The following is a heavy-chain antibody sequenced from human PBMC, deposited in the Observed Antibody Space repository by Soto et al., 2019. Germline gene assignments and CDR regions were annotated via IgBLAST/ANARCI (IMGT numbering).Heavy chain of an antibody. V-gene: IGHV5-51*01. D-gene: IGHD5-12*01. CDR2: IYPGDSDT. Sequence: VESLKISCNGSGYSFTSYWIGWVRQMPWKGLEWMGIIYPGDSDTRYSPSFQGQVTISADKSISTAYLQWSSLKASDTAMYYCASLTRGDGYNSQFDPWGQGTLVTVSS. CDR1: GYSFTSYW. CDR3: ASLTRGDGYNSQFDP. J-gene: IGHJ5*02.